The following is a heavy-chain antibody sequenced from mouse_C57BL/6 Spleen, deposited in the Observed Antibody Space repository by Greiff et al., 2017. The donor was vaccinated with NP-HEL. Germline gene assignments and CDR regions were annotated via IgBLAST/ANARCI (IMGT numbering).Heavy chain of an antibody. D-gene: IGHD1-1*01. V-gene: IGHV1-4*01. Sequence: VQLQQSGAELARPGASVKMSCKASGYTFTSYTMHWVKQRPGQGLEWIGYITPSRGYTKSNTKFQDKAKLTADKSSSTAYMQLSSLTSEDSAVYYCARDYGSSYFDYWGQGTTLTVSS. CDR2: ITPSRGYT. J-gene: IGHJ2*01. CDR3: ARDYGSSYFDY. CDR1: GYTFTSYT.